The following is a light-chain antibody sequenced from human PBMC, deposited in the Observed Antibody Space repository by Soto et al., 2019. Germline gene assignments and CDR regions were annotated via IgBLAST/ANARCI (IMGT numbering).Light chain of an antibody. J-gene: IGKJ5*01. CDR3: QQYGGSSLII. V-gene: IGKV3-20*01. CDR1: QSVSSSY. CDR2: GAS. Sequence: ETVLTQSPGTLSLSPGERVTLSCRTSQSVSSSYLAWYQQKPGQAPRLLMYGASNRASGIPDRFSGSGSGTDFTLTISRLEPEDFAVYYCQQYGGSSLIIFGQGTRLKIK.